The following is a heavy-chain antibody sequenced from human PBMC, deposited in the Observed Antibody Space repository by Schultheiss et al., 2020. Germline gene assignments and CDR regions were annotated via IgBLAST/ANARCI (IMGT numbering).Heavy chain of an antibody. CDR1: GFTFSSYG. CDR2: ISYDGSNK. Sequence: GGSLRLSCAASGFTFSSYGMHWVRQAPGKGLEWVAVISYDGSNKYYADSVKGRFTISRDNSKNTLYLQMNSLRAEDTAVYYCAKDGIVVVPAAISDYYYYYYMDVWGKGTTVTVSS. V-gene: IGHV3-30*18. D-gene: IGHD2-2*02. CDR3: AKDGIVVVPAAISDYYYYYYMDV. J-gene: IGHJ6*03.